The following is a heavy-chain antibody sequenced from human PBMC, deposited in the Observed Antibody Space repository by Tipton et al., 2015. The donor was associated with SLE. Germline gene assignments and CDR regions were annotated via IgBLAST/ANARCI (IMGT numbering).Heavy chain of an antibody. CDR1: GGSFNGYY. Sequence: TLSLTCAVYGGSFNGYYWSWIRQPPGKGLEWIGEINHSGSTNYNPSLKSRVTISVDTSKNQFSLRLTSVTAADTAVYYCARPSDYWGQGTLVRVSS. D-gene: IGHD2-2*01. CDR2: INHSGST. J-gene: IGHJ4*02. V-gene: IGHV4-34*01. CDR3: ARPSDY.